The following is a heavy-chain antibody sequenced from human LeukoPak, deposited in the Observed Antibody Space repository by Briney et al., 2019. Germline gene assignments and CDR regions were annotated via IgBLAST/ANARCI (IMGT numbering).Heavy chain of an antibody. CDR3: ARGGGMGHYYYYMDV. D-gene: IGHD5-24*01. V-gene: IGHV4-59*01. CDR2: IYYSGST. Sequence: SETLSLTCAVSGYSMTRGYYWGWIRQPPGKGLEWIGYIYYSGSTNYNPSLKSRVTISVDTSKNQFSLKLSSVTAADTAVYYCARGGGMGHYYYYMDVWGKGTTVTISS. CDR1: GYSMTRGYY. J-gene: IGHJ6*03.